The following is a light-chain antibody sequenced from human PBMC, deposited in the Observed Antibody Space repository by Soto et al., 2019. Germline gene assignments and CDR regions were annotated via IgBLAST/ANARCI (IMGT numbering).Light chain of an antibody. CDR1: QSIGDW. CDR2: KAS. J-gene: IGKJ1*01. CDR3: QHYYDYSWT. V-gene: IGKV1-5*03. Sequence: DVQMTQSPSTLSASVGDRVTITCRASQSIGDWLAWFQQQPGRAPKLLIYKASNLESGVPSTFSGSASGTEFTLTISSLQPDDFATYYCQHYYDYSWTFGQGTKVDIK.